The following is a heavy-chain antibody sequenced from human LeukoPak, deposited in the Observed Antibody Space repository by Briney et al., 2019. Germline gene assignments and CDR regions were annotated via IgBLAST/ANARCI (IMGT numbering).Heavy chain of an antibody. Sequence: GGSLRLSCAASGFTFSSYAMSWVRRAPGKGLEWVSAISGSGGSTYYADSVKGRFTISRDNSKNTLYLQMNSLRAEDTAVYYCAKAQLAPARYGMDVWGQGTTVTVSS. CDR1: GFTFSSYA. D-gene: IGHD6-6*01. V-gene: IGHV3-23*01. CDR3: AKAQLAPARYGMDV. CDR2: ISGSGGST. J-gene: IGHJ6*02.